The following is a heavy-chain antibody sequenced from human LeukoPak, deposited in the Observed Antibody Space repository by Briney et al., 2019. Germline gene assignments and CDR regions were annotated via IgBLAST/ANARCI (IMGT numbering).Heavy chain of an antibody. J-gene: IGHJ6*02. Sequence: ASVKVSCKASGYTFTSYGIIWVRQATGQGLEGMGGMNPNSGKTGYAQKLQGRVTMTRNTSISTAYMELSSLRTEDTAVYYCARGRKRLLIFRSHLRSYGMDVWGQGTTVTVSS. CDR2: MNPNSGKT. V-gene: IGHV1-8*01. CDR3: ARGRKRLLIFRSHLRSYGMDV. D-gene: IGHD2-15*01. CDR1: GYTFTSYG.